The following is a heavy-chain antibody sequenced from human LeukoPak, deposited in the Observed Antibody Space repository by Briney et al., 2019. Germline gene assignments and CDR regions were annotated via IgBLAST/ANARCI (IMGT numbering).Heavy chain of an antibody. Sequence: PGGSLRLSCAASGFTFSSYWMSWVRQAPGKGLEWVANIKQDGSEKYYVDSVKGRFTISRDNAKNSLYLQMNSLRAEDTAVYYCANYKRGYSGSSDYWGQGTLVTVSS. J-gene: IGHJ4*02. D-gene: IGHD5-12*01. CDR1: GFTFSSYW. CDR2: IKQDGSEK. CDR3: ANYKRGYSGSSDY. V-gene: IGHV3-7*01.